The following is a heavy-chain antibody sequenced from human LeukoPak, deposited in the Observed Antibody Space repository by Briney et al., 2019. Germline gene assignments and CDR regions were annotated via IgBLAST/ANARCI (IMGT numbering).Heavy chain of an antibody. D-gene: IGHD6-13*01. J-gene: IGHJ3*02. CDR2: IIQDGSKK. CDR3: TREEPGPKQQLAPRPSDI. Sequence: GGPLRLSCAPSGFIFSSYWMSWVRQAPGKGLEWVANIIQDGSKKYYVDSVKGRFTISRDNAKNLLHLQMDSLRAEDTAVYYCTREEPGPKQQLAPRPSDIWGQGTMVTVSS. CDR1: GFIFSSYW. V-gene: IGHV3-7*01.